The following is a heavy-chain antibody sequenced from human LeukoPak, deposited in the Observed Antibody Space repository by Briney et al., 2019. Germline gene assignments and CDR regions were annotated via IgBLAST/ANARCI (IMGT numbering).Heavy chain of an antibody. Sequence: GGSLRLYCAASGFTFSDSAMHWVRQASGKGLEWVGRIRSKPNSYATAYAASVKGRFSISRDDSKNMAYLQMNSLKTEDTAVYYCTTILFYWGKGTLVTVSS. CDR1: GFTFSDSA. CDR2: IRSKPNSYAT. J-gene: IGHJ4*02. V-gene: IGHV3-73*01. D-gene: IGHD2/OR15-2a*01. CDR3: TTILFY.